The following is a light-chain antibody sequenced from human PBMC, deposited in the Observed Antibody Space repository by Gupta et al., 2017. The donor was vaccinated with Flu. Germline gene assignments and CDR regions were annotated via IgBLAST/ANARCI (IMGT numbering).Light chain of an antibody. V-gene: IGLV1-51*02. J-gene: IGLJ3*02. CDR1: SSNIGNNY. CDR2: END. Sequence: TVTISCSGSSSNIGNNYVSWYQQFPGTAPKLLIYENDRRPSGVPDRFSGSKSGTSATLDITGLQTGDEADYYCGTWYSSLSTVVFGGGTKLTVL. CDR3: GTWYSSLSTVV.